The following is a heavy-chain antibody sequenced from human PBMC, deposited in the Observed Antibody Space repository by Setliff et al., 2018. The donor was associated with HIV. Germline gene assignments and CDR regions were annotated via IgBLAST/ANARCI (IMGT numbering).Heavy chain of an antibody. CDR1: GGSLSNHY. D-gene: IGHD3-3*01. CDR3: ARSYYDFWNGLPRSFDI. CDR2: VYYSGST. V-gene: IGHV4-59*11. Sequence: SETLSLTCTVSGGSLSNHYWSWLRQSPKNGLEWIGYVYYSGSTNYKPSFKSRVSISVDTSRNQFSLNLTSLTTAGTAMYYCARSYYDFWNGLPRSFDIWGQGTMVTVSS. J-gene: IGHJ3*02.